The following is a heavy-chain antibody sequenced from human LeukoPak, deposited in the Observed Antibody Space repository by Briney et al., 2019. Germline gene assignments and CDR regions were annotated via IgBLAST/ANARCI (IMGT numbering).Heavy chain of an antibody. CDR2: INHSGST. CDR3: ARAWRIAVAGRLDY. D-gene: IGHD6-19*01. J-gene: IGHJ4*02. V-gene: IGHV4-34*01. Sequence: SETLSLTCAVYGGSFSGYYWGWIRQPPGKGLEWIGEINHSGSTNYNPSLKSRVTISVDTSKNQFSLKLSSVTAADTAVYYCARAWRIAVAGRLDYWGQGTLVTVSS. CDR1: GGSFSGYY.